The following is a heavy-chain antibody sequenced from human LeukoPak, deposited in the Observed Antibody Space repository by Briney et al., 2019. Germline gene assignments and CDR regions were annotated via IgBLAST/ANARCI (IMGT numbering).Heavy chain of an antibody. V-gene: IGHV3-11*06. D-gene: IGHD6-13*01. CDR1: GFTFSDYY. CDR2: ISSSSSYI. J-gene: IGHJ4*02. Sequence: GGSLRLSCAASGFTFSDYYMSWIRQAPGKGLEWVSSISSSSSYIHYADPVKGRFTISRDNAKNSLSLQMNSLRAEDTAVYYCARSSKAYSSDWFEIFDYWGQGTLVTVSS. CDR3: ARSSKAYSSDWFEIFDY.